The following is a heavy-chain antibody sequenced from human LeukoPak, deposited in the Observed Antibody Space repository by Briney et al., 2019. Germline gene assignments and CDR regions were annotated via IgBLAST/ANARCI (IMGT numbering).Heavy chain of an antibody. D-gene: IGHD6-13*01. V-gene: IGHV4-30-4*08. CDR3: ARDRASSSWYIENWFDP. CDR1: GGSISSGDYY. J-gene: IGHJ5*02. CDR2: IYYSGST. Sequence: SQTLSLTCTVSGGSISSGDYYWSWIRQPPGKGLKWIGYIYYSGSTYYNPSLKSRVTISVDTSKNQFSLKLSSVTAADTAVYYCARDRASSSWYIENWFDPWGQGTLVTVSS.